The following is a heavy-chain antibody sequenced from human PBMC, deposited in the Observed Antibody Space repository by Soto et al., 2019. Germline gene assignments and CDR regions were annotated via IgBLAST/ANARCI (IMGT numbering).Heavy chain of an antibody. CDR2: INPNSGGT. CDR3: ARDLPYCSSTSCYSYGMDV. CDR1: GYTFTVYY. V-gene: IGHV1-2*04. D-gene: IGHD2-2*01. J-gene: IGHJ6*02. Sequence: ASVKVSCKASGYTFTVYYMHWVRQAPGQGLEWMGWINPNSGGTNYAQKFQGWVTMTRDTSISTAYMELSRLRSDDTAVYYCARDLPYCSSTSCYSYGMDVWGQGTTVTVSS.